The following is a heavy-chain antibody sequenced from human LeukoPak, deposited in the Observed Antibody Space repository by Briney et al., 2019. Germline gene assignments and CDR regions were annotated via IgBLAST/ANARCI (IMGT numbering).Heavy chain of an antibody. D-gene: IGHD2-15*01. J-gene: IGHJ6*02. CDR3: ATGCWNCRYATDI. CDR2: IRQDGIEK. V-gene: IGHV3-7*01. Sequence: GGSLRLSCAGSGFTFSSSWMTWVRRAPGKGLEWVANIRQDGIEKYHVDSVKGRFTISRDNAKNSLYLQMNSLRAEDTAVYYCATGCWNCRYATDIWGQGTTVTVSS. CDR1: GFTFSSSW.